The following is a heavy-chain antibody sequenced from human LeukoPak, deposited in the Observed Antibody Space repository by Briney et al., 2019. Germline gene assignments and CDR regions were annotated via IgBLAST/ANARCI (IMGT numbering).Heavy chain of an antibody. V-gene: IGHV1-2*02. J-gene: IGHJ4*02. CDR1: GYTFSGYY. CDR2: INPNSGGT. Sequence: ASVKVSCKASGYTFSGYYMHWVRQAPGQGLEWMGWINPNSGGTNYAQKFQGRVTMTRDMSISTAYMELSRLRSNDTAVYYCARVAVAATLLDYWGQGTLVTVSS. D-gene: IGHD2-15*01. CDR3: ARVAVAATLLDY.